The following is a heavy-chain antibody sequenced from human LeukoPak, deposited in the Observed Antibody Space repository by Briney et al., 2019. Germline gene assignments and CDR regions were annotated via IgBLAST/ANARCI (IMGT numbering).Heavy chain of an antibody. D-gene: IGHD7-27*01. CDR1: GFTFSGSA. CDR2: IRSKANSYAT. J-gene: IGHJ4*02. V-gene: IGHV3-73*01. Sequence: QPGGSLKLSCAASGFTFSGSAMHWVRQASGKGLEWVGRIRSKANSYATAYAASVKGRFTISRDDSKNTAYLQMNSLKTEDTAVYYCTRPPGRSWGSDYWGQGTLVTASS. CDR3: TRPPGRSWGSDY.